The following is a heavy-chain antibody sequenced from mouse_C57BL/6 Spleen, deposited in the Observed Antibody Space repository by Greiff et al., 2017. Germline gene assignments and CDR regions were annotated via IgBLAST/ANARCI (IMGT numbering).Heavy chain of an antibody. CDR3: ARWGNSNYMYYAMDY. D-gene: IGHD2-5*01. CDR1: GYTFTSYW. CDR2: IDPNSGGT. V-gene: IGHV1-72*01. J-gene: IGHJ4*01. Sequence: QVHVKQPGAELVKPGASVKLSCKASGYTFTSYWMHWVKQRPGRGLEWIGRIDPNSGGTKYNEQFKSKATLTVDKPSSTAYMQLSSLTSEDSAVYYCARWGNSNYMYYAMDYWGQGTSVTVSS.